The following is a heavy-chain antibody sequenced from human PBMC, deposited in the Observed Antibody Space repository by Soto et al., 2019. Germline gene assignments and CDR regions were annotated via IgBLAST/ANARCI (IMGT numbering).Heavy chain of an antibody. CDR2: IYYSGST. J-gene: IGHJ4*02. CDR3: ARGGDYYFDY. Sequence: SETLSLTCTVSGGSISSGGDYWGWIRQHPGKGLEWMGYIYYSGSTYYNPSLKSRVIISVDTSKNQFSLKLSSMTAADTAVYYCARGGDYYFDYWGQGTLVTVPS. V-gene: IGHV4-31*03. CDR1: GGSISSGGDY. D-gene: IGHD2-21*01.